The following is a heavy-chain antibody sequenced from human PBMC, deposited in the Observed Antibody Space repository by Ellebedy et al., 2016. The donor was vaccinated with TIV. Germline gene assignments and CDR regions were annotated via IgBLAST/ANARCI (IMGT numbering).Heavy chain of an antibody. D-gene: IGHD6-19*01. CDR1: GFTFTNYA. Sequence: GESLKISCAASGFTFTNYAMNSVRQAPGKGLEWVSSITESGGNTYYADSVKGRFAVSRDNSKDTLFLQMNNLRAEDAAVYYCAKGRGSGWYMYPIDYWGHGTLVTVSS. CDR3: AKGRGSGWYMYPIDY. J-gene: IGHJ4*01. V-gene: IGHV3-23*01. CDR2: ITESGGNT.